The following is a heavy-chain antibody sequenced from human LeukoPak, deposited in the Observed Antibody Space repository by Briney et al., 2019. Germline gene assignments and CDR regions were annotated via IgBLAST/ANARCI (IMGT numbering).Heavy chain of an antibody. CDR2: IKEDGGVR. V-gene: IGHV3-7*01. Sequence: GGSLRLSCVASGSTFSTSWMTWVRQAPGKGLEWVANIKEDGGVRHYVVSVRGRFTISRDNAKNSLYLQMNSLRAEDTAVYYCARDGSTEFDYWGQGTLVTVSS. D-gene: IGHD1-14*01. CDR1: GSTFSTSW. J-gene: IGHJ4*02. CDR3: ARDGSTEFDY.